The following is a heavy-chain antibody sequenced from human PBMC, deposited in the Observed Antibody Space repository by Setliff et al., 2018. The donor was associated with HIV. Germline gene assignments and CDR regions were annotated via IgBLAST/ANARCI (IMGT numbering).Heavy chain of an antibody. CDR2: IYYTGKT. CDR3: ASHQHNFTGYYYYYYYMAV. CDR1: GGSLISGGYY. V-gene: IGHV4-31*02. Sequence: SETLSLTCSVSGGSLISGGYYWTWIRQRPGKGLEWIGYIYYTGKTYSNPSLSSRLTMSVDTSKNQFTLKLRSVTAADTAVYYCASHQHNFTGYYYYYYYMAVWGRGTMVTVSS. J-gene: IGHJ6*03. D-gene: IGHD3-9*01.